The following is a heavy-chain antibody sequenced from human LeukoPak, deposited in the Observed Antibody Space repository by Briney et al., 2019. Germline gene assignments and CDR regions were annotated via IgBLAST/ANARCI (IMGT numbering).Heavy chain of an antibody. Sequence: GGSLRLSCAAPGFTFSDHYMDWVRQAPGKGLEWVGRTRNKANSYTTEYAASVKGRFTISRDDSKNSLYLQMNSLKTEDTAAYYCAREAVAGFNWFDPWGQGTLVTVSS. CDR2: TRNKANSYTT. V-gene: IGHV3-72*01. D-gene: IGHD6-19*01. CDR1: GFTFSDHY. J-gene: IGHJ5*02. CDR3: AREAVAGFNWFDP.